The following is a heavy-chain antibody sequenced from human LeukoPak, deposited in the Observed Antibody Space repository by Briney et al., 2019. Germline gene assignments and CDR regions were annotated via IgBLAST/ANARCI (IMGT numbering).Heavy chain of an antibody. CDR3: ARHITVTYDAFDL. J-gene: IGHJ3*01. CDR2: VFYSGGT. V-gene: IGHV4-59*08. D-gene: IGHD6-19*01. CDR1: GGSITGYY. Sequence: PSETLSPTCTVSGGSITGYYWSWIRQPPGKGLEWIGYVFYSGGTLYNPSVNSRVSISVNTSKTQFSLKLTSVTAADTAVYYCARHITVTYDAFDLWGRGTMVTVSS.